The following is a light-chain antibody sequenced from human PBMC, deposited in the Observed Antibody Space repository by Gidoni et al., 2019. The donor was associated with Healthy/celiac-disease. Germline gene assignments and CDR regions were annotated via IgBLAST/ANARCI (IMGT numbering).Light chain of an antibody. CDR1: QSVSSN. CDR2: GAS. CDR3: QQYNNWRT. J-gene: IGKJ1*01. Sequence: EIVMTQSPATLSVSPGERATLSCRASQSVSSNLAWYQQKPGQAPRLLIYGASTRATGTPARFSGSGSGTEFTLTISSLQYEDFAVYYCQQYNNWRTFGQGTKVEIK. V-gene: IGKV3-15*01.